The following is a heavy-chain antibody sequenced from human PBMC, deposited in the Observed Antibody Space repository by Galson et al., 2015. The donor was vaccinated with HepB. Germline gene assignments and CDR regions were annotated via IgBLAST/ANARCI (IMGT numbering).Heavy chain of an antibody. CDR3: ARDPGVAATLGGDY. D-gene: IGHD2-15*01. CDR2: ISYDGSNK. J-gene: IGHJ4*02. CDR1: GFTFSSYA. Sequence: SLRLSCAASGFTFSSYAMHWVRQAPGKGLEWVAVISYDGSNKYYADSVKGRFTISRDNSKNTLYLQMNSLRAEDTAVYYCARDPGVAATLGGDYWGQGTLVTVSS. V-gene: IGHV3-30*04.